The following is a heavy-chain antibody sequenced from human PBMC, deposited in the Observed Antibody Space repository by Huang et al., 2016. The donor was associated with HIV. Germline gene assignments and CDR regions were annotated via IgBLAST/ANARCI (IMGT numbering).Heavy chain of an antibody. CDR3: ARGYSSSWLYN. Sequence: EEQLVESGGGLVQPGGSLSLSCAAFGFSFSSCNMNWVRQAPERGLGWLSYIGETGSVITYADAVKGRFTVSRDNAKNSLYLQMDSLRAEDTAVYYCARGYSSSWLYNWGQGTLVTVSS. CDR2: IGETGSVI. D-gene: IGHD6-13*01. CDR1: GFSFSSCN. V-gene: IGHV3-48*01. J-gene: IGHJ4*02.